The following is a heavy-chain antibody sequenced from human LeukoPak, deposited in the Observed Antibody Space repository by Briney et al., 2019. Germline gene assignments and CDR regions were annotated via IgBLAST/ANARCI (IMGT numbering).Heavy chain of an antibody. CDR3: ASISSGWYWDY. J-gene: IGHJ4*02. CDR2: ISSSSSTI. D-gene: IGHD6-19*01. Sequence: PGGSLRLSCVASGLTVSSYSMNWVRQAPGKGLEWVSYISSSSSTIYYADSVKGRFTISRDNAKNSLYLQMNSLRAEDTAVYYCASISSGWYWDYWGQGTLVTVSS. V-gene: IGHV3-48*04. CDR1: GLTVSSYS.